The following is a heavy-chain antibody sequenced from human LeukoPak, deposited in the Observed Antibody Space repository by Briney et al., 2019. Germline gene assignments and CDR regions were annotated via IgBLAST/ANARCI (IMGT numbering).Heavy chain of an antibody. CDR1: GFTFSMSS. D-gene: IGHD6-13*01. CDR3: ARGRAGIAAAGFDY. CDR2: ISFDGANK. J-gene: IGHJ4*02. Sequence: PGGSLRLSCATSGFTFSMSSMHWVRLAPGKGLEWLAGISFDGANKFSGDSVKGRFSISRDNSKNTLYPQMNSLGLDDTAVYFCARGRAGIAAAGFDYWGQGTLVTVSS. V-gene: IGHV3-30*04.